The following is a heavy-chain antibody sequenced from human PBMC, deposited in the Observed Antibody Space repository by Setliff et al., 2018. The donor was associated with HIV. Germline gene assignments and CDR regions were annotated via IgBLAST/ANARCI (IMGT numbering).Heavy chain of an antibody. J-gene: IGHJ3*02. D-gene: IGHD3-16*02. V-gene: IGHV4-39*01. Sequence: SETLSLTCTVSGGSSSSSSFYWGWIRQPPGKGLEWIGNIYRSGSTYYNPSLRSRVTISVDTAKNQFYLNLNSVTDADTALYYCARHKDSDYVWGSYRPDGFDIWGQGTTVTVSS. CDR1: GGSSSSSSFY. CDR2: IYRSGST. CDR3: ARHKDSDYVWGSYRPDGFDI.